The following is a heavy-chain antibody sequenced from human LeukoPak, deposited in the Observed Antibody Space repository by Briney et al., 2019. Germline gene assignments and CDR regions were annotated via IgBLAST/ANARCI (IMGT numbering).Heavy chain of an antibody. CDR3: AREAFTIFGVVSHIDY. J-gene: IGHJ4*02. Sequence: ASVKVSCKASGYTFTSYGISWVRQAPGQGLEWMGWISAYNGNTNYAQKLQGRVTMTTDTSTSTAYMELRSLRSDDMAVYYCAREAFTIFGVVSHIDYWGQGTLVTVSS. D-gene: IGHD3-3*01. CDR1: GYTFTSYG. CDR2: ISAYNGNT. V-gene: IGHV1-18*03.